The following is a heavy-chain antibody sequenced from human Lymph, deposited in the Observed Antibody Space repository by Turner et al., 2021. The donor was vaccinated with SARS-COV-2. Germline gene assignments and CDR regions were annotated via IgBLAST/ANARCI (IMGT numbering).Heavy chain of an antibody. Sequence: EVQLVESGGGVVQPGGSLRLLCAAWGFTFDDCAMQCVRQAPGKGLEGVSGSTGNSGTIDYADSVKGLFTISRDNAKNSLYLQMNSLRAEDTALYYCAKDVYGRTFRDHYYGMNVWGQGTTVTVSS. V-gene: IGHV3-9*01. D-gene: IGHD1-26*01. J-gene: IGHJ6*02. CDR2: STGNSGTI. CDR3: AKDVYGRTFRDHYYGMNV. CDR1: GFTFDDCA.